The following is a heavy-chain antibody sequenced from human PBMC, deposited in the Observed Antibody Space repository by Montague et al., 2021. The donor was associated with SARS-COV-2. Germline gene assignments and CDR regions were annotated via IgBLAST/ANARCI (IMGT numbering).Heavy chain of an antibody. CDR1: GGSVSTYD. CDR3: ARDQGLRGWFDP. CDR2: LYFSGSAT. J-gene: IGHJ5*02. V-gene: IGHV4-59*02. Sequence: SETLSLTCTVSGGSVSTYDWSLLRQPPGKGLEWIGFLYFSGSATTYNPSLKSRVTISIDTSKNQFSLNLSSVTAADTAVYFCARDQGLRGWFDPWGQGTLVAVSS.